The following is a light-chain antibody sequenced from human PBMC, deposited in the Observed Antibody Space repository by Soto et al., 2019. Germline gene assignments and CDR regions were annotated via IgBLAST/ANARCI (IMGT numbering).Light chain of an antibody. CDR3: QHYNSYSEA. J-gene: IGKJ1*01. CDR1: QSISSW. Sequence: IQMTQSPSTLSASLGDRFTITCRASQSISSWLAWYQQKPGKAPKLLIYKASSLESGVPSRFSGSGSGTEFTLTISSLQPDDFATYYCQHYNSYSEAFGQGTKVAIK. V-gene: IGKV1-5*03. CDR2: KAS.